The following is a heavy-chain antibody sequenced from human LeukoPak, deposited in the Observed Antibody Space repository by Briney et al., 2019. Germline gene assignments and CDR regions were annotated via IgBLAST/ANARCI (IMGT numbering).Heavy chain of an antibody. V-gene: IGHV3-30*03. J-gene: IGHJ4*02. CDR1: GFTFSSYG. Sequence: GGSLRLSCAASGFTFSSYGMHWVRQAPGKGLEWVAVISYDGSNKYYADSVKGRFTISRDNSKDTLYLQMNSLRAEDTAVYYCALLEWSWDYWGQGTLVTVSS. CDR3: ALLEWSWDY. D-gene: IGHD3-3*01. CDR2: ISYDGSNK.